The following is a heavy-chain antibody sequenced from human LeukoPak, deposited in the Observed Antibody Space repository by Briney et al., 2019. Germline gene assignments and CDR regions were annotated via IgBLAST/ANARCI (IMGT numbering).Heavy chain of an antibody. D-gene: IGHD3-10*01. V-gene: IGHV3-33*01. Sequence: PGGSLRLSCAASGFTFSNYGMHWVRQAPGKGLEWVAVIWYDGSNKYHADSVKGRFTISRDNSENTLYLQMNSLRAEDTAVYYCARESYYGSGDYSFFDCWGQGTLVTVSS. J-gene: IGHJ4*02. CDR3: ARESYYGSGDYSFFDC. CDR1: GFTFSNYG. CDR2: IWYDGSNK.